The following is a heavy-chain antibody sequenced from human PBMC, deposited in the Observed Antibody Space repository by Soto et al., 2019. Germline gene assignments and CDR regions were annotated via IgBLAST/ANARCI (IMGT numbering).Heavy chain of an antibody. J-gene: IGHJ4*02. CDR1: GFTFSSYG. Sequence: GGSLRLSCAASGFTFSSYGMHWVRQAPGKGLEWVAVIWYDGSNKYYADSVKGRFTISRDNSKNTLYLQMNSLRAEDTAVYYCAGFGGSYWYYFDYWGQGTLVTVSS. CDR2: IWYDGSNK. D-gene: IGHD1-26*01. CDR3: AGFGGSYWYYFDY. V-gene: IGHV3-33*01.